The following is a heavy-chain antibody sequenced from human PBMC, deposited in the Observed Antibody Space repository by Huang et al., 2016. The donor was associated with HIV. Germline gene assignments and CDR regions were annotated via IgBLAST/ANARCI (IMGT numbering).Heavy chain of an antibody. CDR2: IRSKADDGTT. Sequence: EVQLVESGGGLVKPGRSLRLSCTGYGFTFGDYNMTWFRQGQGKGLEWVGFIRSKADDGTTEYAAYVIGRFLISREDSKSIAYLQMNSLKTEDTAVYYCSRVPGYFDSSGYYWYAFDIWGQGTMVTVSS. CDR1: GFTFGDYN. J-gene: IGHJ3*02. D-gene: IGHD3-22*01. V-gene: IGHV3-49*05. CDR3: SRVPGYFDSSGYYWYAFDI.